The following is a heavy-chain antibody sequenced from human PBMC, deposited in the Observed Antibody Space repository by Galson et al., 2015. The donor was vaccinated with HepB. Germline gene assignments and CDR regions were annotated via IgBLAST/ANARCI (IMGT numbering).Heavy chain of an antibody. CDR3: ARSHSGRYFDHFYGMDV. D-gene: IGHD1-26*01. J-gene: IGHJ6*02. CDR1: GYTFTSYG. CDR2: ISAYNGNT. V-gene: IGHV1-18*04. Sequence: SVKVSCKASGYTFTSYGISWVRQAPGQGLEWMGWISAYNGNTNYAQKLQGRVTMTTDTSTSTAYMELRSLRSDDTAVYYCARSHSGRYFDHFYGMDVWGQGTTVTVSS.